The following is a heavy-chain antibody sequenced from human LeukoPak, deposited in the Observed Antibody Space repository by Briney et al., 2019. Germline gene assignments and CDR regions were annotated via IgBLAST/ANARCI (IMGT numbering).Heavy chain of an antibody. V-gene: IGHV4-31*03. D-gene: IGHD2-15*01. CDR1: GGSISSGGYY. CDR2: IYYSGST. CDR3: ARVGGGYYFDY. J-gene: IGHJ4*02. Sequence: SETLSLTCTVSGGSISSGGYYWSWIRQHPGKGLEWIGYIYYSGSTYYNPSLKSRATISVDTSKNQFSLKLSSVTAADTAVYYCARVGGGYYFDYWGQGTLVTVSS.